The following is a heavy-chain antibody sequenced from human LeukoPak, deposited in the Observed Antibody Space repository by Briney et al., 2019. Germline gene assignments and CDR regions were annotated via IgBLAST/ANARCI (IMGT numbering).Heavy chain of an antibody. V-gene: IGHV3-23*01. CDR3: AKGGVGASPFDY. D-gene: IGHD1-26*01. CDR2: ISGSGGST. CDR1: GFTFSSYA. J-gene: IGHJ4*02. Sequence: GGSLRLSCAASGFTFSSYAMSWVRQAPGKGLEWVSAISGSGGSTYYADSVKGRFIISRDNSRNTLYLQMNSLRAEDTAVYYCAKGGVGASPFDYWGQGTLVTVSS.